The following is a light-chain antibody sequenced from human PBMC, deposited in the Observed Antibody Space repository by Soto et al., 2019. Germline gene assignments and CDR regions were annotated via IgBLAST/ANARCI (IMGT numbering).Light chain of an antibody. CDR1: QAVSSIL. CDR3: QQHGTSPI. J-gene: IGKJ4*01. CDR2: GAS. Sequence: EVVLTQSPAALSLSPGERATLSCRASQAVSSILLAWYQQKPGQAPRLLIYGASSRATGIPDRFSGSGSGTDFTLTVSRLEPEDFAVYYCQQHGTSPIFGGGTKVDIK. V-gene: IGKV3-20*01.